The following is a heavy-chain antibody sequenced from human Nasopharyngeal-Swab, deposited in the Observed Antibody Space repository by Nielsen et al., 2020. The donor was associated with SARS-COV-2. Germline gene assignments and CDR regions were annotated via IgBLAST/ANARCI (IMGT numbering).Heavy chain of an antibody. V-gene: IGHV3-30*18. J-gene: IGHJ4*01. CDR3: AKDLSGSWTADY. CDR1: GLSSRDYG. Sequence: GGSLRPSCAATGLSSRDYGMHWVRHAPGKGLGWEAVIQYDGNYKNYADSVKDRFTISRDNSKNTPYLQMGSLRPEDTALYYCAKDLSGSWTADYWGQGTLVTVSS. D-gene: IGHD1-26*01. CDR2: IQYDGNYK.